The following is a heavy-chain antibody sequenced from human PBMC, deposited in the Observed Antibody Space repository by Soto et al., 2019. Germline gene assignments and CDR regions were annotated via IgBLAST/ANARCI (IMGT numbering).Heavy chain of an antibody. CDR1: GGSFSGYY. J-gene: IGHJ4*02. CDR2: INHSGST. D-gene: IGHD1-1*01. V-gene: IGHV4-34*01. CDR3: ARGNVATATTY. Sequence: QVQLQQWGAGLLKPSETLSLTCAVYGGSFSGYYWSWIRQPPGKGLEWIGEINHSGSTNYNPSLKSRVTISVAPSKSQFSLMLGSVTAADTAVYYCARGNVATATTYWGQGTLVTVSS.